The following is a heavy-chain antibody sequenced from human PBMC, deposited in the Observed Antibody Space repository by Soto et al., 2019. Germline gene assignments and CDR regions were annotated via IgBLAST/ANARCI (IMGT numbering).Heavy chain of an antibody. V-gene: IGHV3-23*01. Sequence: QPGGSLRLSCAASGFTFSSYSMNWVRQAPGRGLEWVSAISSSGGGINYADSVKGQFTISRDNSKNTLYLQMNSLRAEDTAVYYCAKDMHFTALQPFDHWGQGTLVTVSS. CDR3: AKDMHFTALQPFDH. J-gene: IGHJ4*02. CDR1: GFTFSSYS. D-gene: IGHD5-18*01. CDR2: ISSSGGGI.